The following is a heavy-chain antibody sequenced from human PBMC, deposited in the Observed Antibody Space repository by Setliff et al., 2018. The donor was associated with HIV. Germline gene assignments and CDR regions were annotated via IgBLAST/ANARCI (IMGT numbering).Heavy chain of an antibody. J-gene: IGHJ4*02. CDR2: IYYTGST. CDR3: SRHPKAGATIATRGGYFDD. CDR1: GDSASNSHYY. Sequence: SVTRCLTCSVTGDSASNSHYYWALIRQPPGKGLEWIGTIYYTGSTYYSPSLKSRVAISIDTFRDQFSLSLTSVTAADTAVYYCSRHPKAGATIATRGGYFDDWGQGALVTVSS. V-gene: IGHV4-39*01. D-gene: IGHD6-6*01.